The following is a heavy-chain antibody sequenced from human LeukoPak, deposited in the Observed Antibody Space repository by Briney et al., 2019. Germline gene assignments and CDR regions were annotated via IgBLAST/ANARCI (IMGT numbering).Heavy chain of an antibody. CDR1: GFTFSSYS. D-gene: IGHD3-10*01. J-gene: IGHJ5*02. V-gene: IGHV3-21*01. CDR3: TRGVPPRWFDP. Sequence: GGSLRLSCAAFGFTFSSYSMNWVRQAPGKGLEWVSSISSSSSYIYYADSVKGRFTISRDNAKNSLYLQMNSLRAEDTAVYYCTRGVPPRWFDPWGQGTLVTVSS. CDR2: ISSSSSYI.